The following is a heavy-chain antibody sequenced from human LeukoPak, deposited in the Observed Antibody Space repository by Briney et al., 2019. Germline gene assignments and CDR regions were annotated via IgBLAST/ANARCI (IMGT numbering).Heavy chain of an antibody. J-gene: IGHJ5*02. CDR1: GGSFSNGYW. D-gene: IGHD4-11*01. V-gene: IGHV4-4*02. CDR2: ISRIGTT. CDR3: ARETDYSHPNYFDP. Sequence: PSETLSLTCAISGGSFSNGYWWSWVRQSPGKGLEFIGQISRIGTTNYNPSLRSRVSISMDKSQNLFSLNLTSVTAADTAVYYCARETDYSHPNYFDPWGQETLVAVSS.